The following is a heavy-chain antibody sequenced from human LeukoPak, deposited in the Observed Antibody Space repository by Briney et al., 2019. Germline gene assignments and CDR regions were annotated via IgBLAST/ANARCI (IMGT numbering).Heavy chain of an antibody. CDR3: ASSTTVTTYGFDI. J-gene: IGHJ3*02. V-gene: IGHV4-4*07. D-gene: IGHD4-11*01. CDR1: GGSISSYY. Sequence: SETLSLTCTVSGGSISSYYWSWIRQPAGKGLEWIGRIHTSGSTNYNPSLKSRVTMSVDTSKNQFSLKLSSVTAADTAVYYCASSTTVTTYGFDIWGQGTMVTVSS. CDR2: IHTSGST.